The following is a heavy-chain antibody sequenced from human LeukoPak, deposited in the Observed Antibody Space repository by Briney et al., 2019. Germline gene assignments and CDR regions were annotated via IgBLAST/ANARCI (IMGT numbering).Heavy chain of an antibody. CDR2: IYYSGTT. D-gene: IGHD1-26*01. V-gene: IGHV4-59*08. Sequence: SETLSLTCTVSGGSITSYYWSWIRQPPGKGLEWIGYIYYSGTTNYNPPLKSRVTISVETSKNQFSLKLRSVTAADTAVYYCARAGGSYEYWGQGTLVTVSS. J-gene: IGHJ4*02. CDR3: ARAGGSYEY. CDR1: GGSITSYY.